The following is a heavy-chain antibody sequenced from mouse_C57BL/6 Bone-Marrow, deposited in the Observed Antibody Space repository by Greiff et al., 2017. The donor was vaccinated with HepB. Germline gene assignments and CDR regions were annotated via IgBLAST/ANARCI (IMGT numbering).Heavy chain of an antibody. D-gene: IGHD1-1*01. CDR3: ATIGLLRFPYWYFDV. CDR1: GYAFSSSW. J-gene: IGHJ1*03. Sequence: QVQRQQSGPELVKPGASVKISCKASGYAFSSSWMNWVKQRPGKGLEWIGRIYPGDGDTNYNGKFKGKATLTADKSSSTAYMQLSSLTSEDSAVYFCATIGLLRFPYWYFDVWGTGTTVTVAS. V-gene: IGHV1-82*01. CDR2: IYPGDGDT.